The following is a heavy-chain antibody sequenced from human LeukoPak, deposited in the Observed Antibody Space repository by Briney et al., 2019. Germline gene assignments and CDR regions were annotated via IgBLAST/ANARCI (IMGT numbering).Heavy chain of an antibody. CDR2: ISYDGSNK. CDR3: ARDGDTAMELYYYYYGMDV. CDR1: GFTFSSYA. Sequence: GGSLRLSCAASGFTFSSYAMHWVRQAPGKGLEWVAVISYDGSNKYYADSVKGRFTISRDNSKNTLYLQMNSLRAEDTAVYYCARDGDTAMELYYYYYGMDVWGQGTTVTDSS. J-gene: IGHJ6*02. V-gene: IGHV3-30-3*01. D-gene: IGHD5-18*01.